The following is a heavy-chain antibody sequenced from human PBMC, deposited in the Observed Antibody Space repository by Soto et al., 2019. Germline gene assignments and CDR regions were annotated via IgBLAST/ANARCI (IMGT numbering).Heavy chain of an antibody. CDR1: GASINSGCYY. Sequence: TLSLTYNVSGASINSGCYYWSWVRQLPGKGLEWIGYIYFSGNTYYKPSLESRVTISLDTSQNQFSLKLTSVSAADTAVYYCASGDAWGVLLAPWGQGTLVTVSS. V-gene: IGHV4-31*03. D-gene: IGHD2-21*02. CDR3: ASGDAWGVLLAP. J-gene: IGHJ5*02. CDR2: IYFSGNT.